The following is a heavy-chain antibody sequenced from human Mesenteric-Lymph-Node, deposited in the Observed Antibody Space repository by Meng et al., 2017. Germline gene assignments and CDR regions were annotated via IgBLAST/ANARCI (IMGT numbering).Heavy chain of an antibody. D-gene: IGHD2-15*01. CDR3: ARDFGYCSGGSCYPTGGWFDP. Sequence: GESLKISCAASGFTFSSYAMSWVRQAPGKGLEWVSAISGSGGSTYYADSVKGRFTISRDNSKNTLYLQMNSLRAEDTAVYYCARDFGYCSGGSCYPTGGWFDPWGQGTLVTVSS. CDR2: ISGSGGST. V-gene: IGHV3-23*01. CDR1: GFTFSSYA. J-gene: IGHJ5*02.